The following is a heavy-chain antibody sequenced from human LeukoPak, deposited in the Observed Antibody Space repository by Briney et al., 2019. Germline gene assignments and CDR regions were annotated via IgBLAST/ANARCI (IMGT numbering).Heavy chain of an antibody. V-gene: IGHV1-2*02. Sequence: ASVKVSCKTSGYTFTGYYIDWVRQAPGQGLEWMGWINPNSGGTSYAQRFQGRVTMTRDTSISTAYMELSRLTSDDTALYHCARSIRYCRGGSCSGGRGTLVTVSS. CDR3: ARSIRYCRGGSCS. D-gene: IGHD2-15*01. CDR2: INPNSGGT. CDR1: GYTFTGYY. J-gene: IGHJ4*02.